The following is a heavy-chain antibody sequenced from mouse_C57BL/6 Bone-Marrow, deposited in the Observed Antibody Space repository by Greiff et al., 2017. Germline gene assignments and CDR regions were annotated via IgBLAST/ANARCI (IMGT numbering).Heavy chain of an antibody. CDR2: IHPNSGST. J-gene: IGHJ2*01. CDR3: ARSGRNYFDY. CDR1: GYTFTSYW. Sequence: QVQLQQPGAELVKPGASVKLSCKASGYTFTSYWLHWVKQRPGQGLEWIGMIHPNSGSTNYNEKFKSKATLTVDKSSSTAYMQLSSLTSEDSAVYYCARSGRNYFDYWGQGTTLTVSS. D-gene: IGHD3-2*02. V-gene: IGHV1-64*01.